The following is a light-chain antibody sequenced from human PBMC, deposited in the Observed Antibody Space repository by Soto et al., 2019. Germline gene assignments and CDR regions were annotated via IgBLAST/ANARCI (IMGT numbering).Light chain of an antibody. CDR2: EVS. J-gene: IGLJ1*01. CDR1: SSDVGNYNL. V-gene: IGLV2-23*02. CDR3: CSYAGSNYV. Sequence: QSALTQPASVSGSPGQSITISCTGTSSDVGNYNLVSWYQHHPGKAPKLIIYEVSKRPSGVSNRFSGSKSGDTAALTIPGLEAEDEADYYCCSYAGSNYVFGTGTKLTVL.